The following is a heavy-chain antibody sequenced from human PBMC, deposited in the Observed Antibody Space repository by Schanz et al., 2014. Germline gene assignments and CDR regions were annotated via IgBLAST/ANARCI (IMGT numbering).Heavy chain of an antibody. CDR1: GYPFTNYY. V-gene: IGHV1-46*01. D-gene: IGHD2-15*01. CDR2: VNPGGGST. Sequence: QVHLEQSGPEVKKPGASVKLSCRASGYPFTNYYIHWVRQAPGQGLEWMGIVNPGGGSTSVAQRFQTRVTLTRDTSTGTVYLGLTRLRFEDTAVYYCARGSLAGYVALLMAANDYWGQGTLLTVSS. J-gene: IGHJ4*02. CDR3: ARGSLAGYVALLMAANDY.